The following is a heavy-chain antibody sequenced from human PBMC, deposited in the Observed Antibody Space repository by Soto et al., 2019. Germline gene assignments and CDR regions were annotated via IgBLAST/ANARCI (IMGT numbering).Heavy chain of an antibody. D-gene: IGHD6-19*01. CDR2: ITSDGNNK. CDR3: TRGSVSGLSIDY. J-gene: IGHJ4*02. CDR1: GFTFRTYP. V-gene: IGHV3-30-3*01. Sequence: QVQLVESGGGVVQPGRSLRLSCAAAGFTFRTYPIHWVRQAPGKGPAWVAVITSDGNNKYYADSVKGRFTISRDNSKNTVYLQMNSLRTDDTAVFYCTRGSVSGLSIDYWGQGTLVTVSS.